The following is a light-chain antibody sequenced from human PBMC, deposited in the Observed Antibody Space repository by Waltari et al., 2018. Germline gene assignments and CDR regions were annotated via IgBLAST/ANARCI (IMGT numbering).Light chain of an antibody. CDR1: GFNLCYTF. Sequence: LFPQPPAVYAAPALQFTLSPPGTGFNLCYTFLSCYYQPTGTAPKLLIYDNNKRPSGIPDRFSGSKSGTSATLGITGLQTGDEADYYCGTWDTDLSVVFGGGTKLTVL. J-gene: IGLJ2*01. CDR2: DNN. CDR3: GTWDTDLSVV. V-gene: IGLV1-51*01.